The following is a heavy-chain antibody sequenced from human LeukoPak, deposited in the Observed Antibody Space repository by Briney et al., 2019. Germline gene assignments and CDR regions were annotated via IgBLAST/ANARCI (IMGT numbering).Heavy chain of an antibody. Sequence: KSGGSLRLSCAASGFTFSSYSMNWVRQAPGKGLEWVSSISSSSSYIYYADSVKGRFTISRDNAKNSLYLQMNSLRAEDTAVYYCARDMGSSWYDYYYYYGMDVWGQGTTVTISS. CDR3: ARDMGSSWYDYYYYYGMDV. D-gene: IGHD6-13*01. J-gene: IGHJ6*02. CDR2: ISSSSSYI. CDR1: GFTFSSYS. V-gene: IGHV3-21*01.